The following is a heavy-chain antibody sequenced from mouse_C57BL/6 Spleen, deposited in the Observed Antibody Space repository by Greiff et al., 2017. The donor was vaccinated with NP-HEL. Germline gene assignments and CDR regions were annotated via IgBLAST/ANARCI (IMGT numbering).Heavy chain of an antibody. CDR3: AKGELGRGYFDY. Sequence: VQLQQPGAELVKPGASVKLSCKASGYTFTSYWMQWVKQRPGQGLEWIGEIDPSDSYTNYNQKFKGKATLTVDTSSSTAYMQLSSLTSEDSAVYYCAKGELGRGYFDYWGQGTTLTVSS. J-gene: IGHJ2*01. CDR1: GYTFTSYW. V-gene: IGHV1-50*01. CDR2: IDPSDSYT. D-gene: IGHD4-1*01.